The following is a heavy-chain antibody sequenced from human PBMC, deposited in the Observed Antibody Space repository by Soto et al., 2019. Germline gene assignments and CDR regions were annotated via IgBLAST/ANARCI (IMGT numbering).Heavy chain of an antibody. D-gene: IGHD1-26*01. CDR3: ARPTAGVGAKFDY. CDR1: GGSISSSSYY. V-gene: IGHV4-39*01. Sequence: QLQLQESGPGLVKPSETLSLTCNVSGGSISSSSYYWGWIRQPPGKGLEWIGSIYYSGSTYYNPSLKSRVTISVDTSKNQFSLKLSSVTAADTAVYYCARPTAGVGAKFDYWGQGTLVTVSS. CDR2: IYYSGST. J-gene: IGHJ4*02.